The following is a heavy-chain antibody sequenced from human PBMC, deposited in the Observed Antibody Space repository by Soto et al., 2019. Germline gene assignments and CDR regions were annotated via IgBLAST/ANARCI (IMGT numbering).Heavy chain of an antibody. J-gene: IGHJ3*02. CDR3: ARDRPLDYGGNYFGAFDI. CDR1: GGTFSSYA. V-gene: IGHV1-69*01. Sequence: QVQLVQSGAEVKKPGSSVKVSCKASGGTFSSYAISWVRQAPGQGLEWMGGIIPIFGTANYAQKFQGRVTITADESTSTAYMELSSLRSEDTAVYYCARDRPLDYGGNYFGAFDIWGQGTMVTVSS. D-gene: IGHD4-17*01. CDR2: IIPIFGTA.